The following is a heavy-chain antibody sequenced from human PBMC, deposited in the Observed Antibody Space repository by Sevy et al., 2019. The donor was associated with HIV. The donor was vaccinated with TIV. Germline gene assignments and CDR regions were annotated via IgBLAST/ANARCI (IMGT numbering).Heavy chain of an antibody. CDR1: GFTFSSYS. D-gene: IGHD6-13*01. CDR3: ARERMTGAAAGKNYYYGMDV. J-gene: IGHJ6*02. CDR2: ISSSSSYI. Sequence: GGSLRLSCAASGFTFSSYSMNWVRQAPGKGLEWVSSISSSSSYIYYEDSVKGRFTISRDNAKNSLYLQMNSLRAEDTAVYYCARERMTGAAAGKNYYYGMDVWGQGTTVTVSS. V-gene: IGHV3-21*01.